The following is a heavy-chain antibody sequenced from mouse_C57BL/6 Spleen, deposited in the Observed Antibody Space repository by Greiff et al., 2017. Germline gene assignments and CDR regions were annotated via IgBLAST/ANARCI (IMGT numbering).Heavy chain of an antibody. V-gene: IGHV1-62-2*01. Sequence: VQLQQSGAELVKPGASVKLSCKASGYTFTEYTIHWVKQRSGQGLEWIGWFYPGSGSIKYNEKFKDKDTLTADKSSSTVYMELSRLTSEDSAVYFCARHEDRADSSGYGYYAMDYWGQGTSVTVSS. D-gene: IGHD3-2*02. J-gene: IGHJ4*01. CDR2: FYPGSGSI. CDR1: GYTFTEYT. CDR3: ARHEDRADSSGYGYYAMDY.